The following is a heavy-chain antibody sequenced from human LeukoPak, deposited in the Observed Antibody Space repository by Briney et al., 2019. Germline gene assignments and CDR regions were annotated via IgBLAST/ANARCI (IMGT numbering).Heavy chain of an antibody. D-gene: IGHD3-22*01. CDR1: GFTFSSYG. J-gene: IGHJ4*02. CDR3: AKGSYYYDSADYFDY. CDR2: IRYDGSNK. V-gene: IGHV3-30*02. Sequence: GGSLRLSCAASGFTFSSYGMHWVRQAPGKWLEWVAFIRYDGSNKYYADSVKGRFTISRDNSKNTLYLQMNSLRAEDTAVYHWAKGSYYYDSADYFDYWGQGTLVTVSS.